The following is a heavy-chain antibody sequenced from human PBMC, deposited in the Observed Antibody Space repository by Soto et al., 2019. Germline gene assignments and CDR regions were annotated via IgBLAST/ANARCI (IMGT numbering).Heavy chain of an antibody. CDR2: INAGHGHI. J-gene: IGHJ5*02. D-gene: IGHD6-13*01. Sequence: QVLLVQSGAEVKEPGASVKVSCRASGYTFSHYAIHWVRQAPGQGLEWMGWINAGHGHIKYSEKFQGRVTISMDTSASTAYMELSGLKSEDTAVYYCGRSPYTSNWYGYFDPWGQGTPVTVSS. CDR1: GYTFSHYA. V-gene: IGHV1-3*01. CDR3: GRSPYTSNWYGYFDP.